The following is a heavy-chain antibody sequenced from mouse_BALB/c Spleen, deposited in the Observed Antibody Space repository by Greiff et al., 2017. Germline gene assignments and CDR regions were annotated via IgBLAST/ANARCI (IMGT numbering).Heavy chain of an antibody. V-gene: IGHV7-3*02. J-gene: IGHJ3*01. CDR3: ATITTASWLAY. CDR2: IRNKANGYTT. Sequence: EVKLVESGGGLVQPGGSLRLSCAPSGFTFTDYYMSWVRQPPGKALEWLGFIRNKANGYTTEYSASVKGRFTISRDNSQSILYLQMNTLRAEDSATYYCATITTASWLAYGGQGTLVTVSA. CDR1: GFTFTDYY. D-gene: IGHD1-2*01.